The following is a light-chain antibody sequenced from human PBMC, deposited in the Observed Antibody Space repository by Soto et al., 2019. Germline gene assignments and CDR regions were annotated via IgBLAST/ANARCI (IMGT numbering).Light chain of an antibody. J-gene: IGLJ3*02. Sequence: QSALTQPPSASGSPGQSVTISCTGTSSDIGGHDYVSWYQQHPGTAPKLIIYEVTKRPSGVPDRFAGSKSGNTASLTVAGLQAEEEADYDCNSYTYPAGLHNVMFGGGTKVTVL. V-gene: IGLV2-8*01. CDR2: EVT. CDR3: NSYTYPAGLHNVM. CDR1: SSDIGGHDY.